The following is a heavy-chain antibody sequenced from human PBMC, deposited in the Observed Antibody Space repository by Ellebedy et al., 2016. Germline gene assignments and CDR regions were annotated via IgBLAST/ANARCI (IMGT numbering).Heavy chain of an antibody. Sequence: GESLKISXAASRFTFSSYTMNWVRQAPGKGLEWVSSITSSGIYIYYADSVKGRFTISRNNAKNSLYLQMNSLRVEDTAVYYCARGVGGTSLNWFDPWGQGTLVTVSS. V-gene: IGHV3-21*01. CDR1: RFTFSSYT. D-gene: IGHD3-16*01. J-gene: IGHJ5*02. CDR2: ITSSGIYI. CDR3: ARGVGGTSLNWFDP.